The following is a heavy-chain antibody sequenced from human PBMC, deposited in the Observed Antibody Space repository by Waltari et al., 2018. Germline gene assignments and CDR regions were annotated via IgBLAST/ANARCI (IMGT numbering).Heavy chain of an antibody. V-gene: IGHV3-53*01. D-gene: IGHD1-26*01. CDR3: ARDPSGSYPGDY. Sequence: EVQLVESGGGLIQPGGSLRLSCAASGFTVRTNYMTWVRQAPGKGLEWLSVIYGGGSTYYADSVKGRFTISRDNSKNTLYLQMNSLRAEDTAVYYCARDPSGSYPGDYWGQGTLVTVSS. CDR1: GFTVRTNY. J-gene: IGHJ4*02. CDR2: IYGGGST.